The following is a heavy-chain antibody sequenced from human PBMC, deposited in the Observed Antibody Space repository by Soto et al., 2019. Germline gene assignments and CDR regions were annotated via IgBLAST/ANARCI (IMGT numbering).Heavy chain of an antibody. Sequence: QLQLQESGPGLVKPPGTLSLTCTVSGGSIDSSTHYWGWVRQPPGKGLEWLGSVYYSGYTYYNPSLNRPVSVSVDTSRTQFFLHLGSVTAADTAVYYCARHAHSSGWSGLTHEFDSWGQGPLVSVSS. CDR1: GGSIDSSTHY. CDR2: VYYSGYT. J-gene: IGHJ4*02. D-gene: IGHD6-19*01. V-gene: IGHV4-39*01. CDR3: ARHAHSSGWSGLTHEFDS.